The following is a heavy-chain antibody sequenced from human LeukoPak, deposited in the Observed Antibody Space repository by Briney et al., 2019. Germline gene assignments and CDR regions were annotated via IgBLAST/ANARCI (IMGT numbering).Heavy chain of an antibody. D-gene: IGHD4-17*01. CDR2: IYYSGST. CDR3: ARGGMFYGDYLWFDP. J-gene: IGHJ5*02. Sequence: PSKTLSLTCTVSGGSISSSSYYWGWIRQPPGKGLEWIGSIYYSGSTNYNPSLKSRVTISVDTSKNQFSLKLSSVTAADTAVYYCARGGMFYGDYLWFDPWGQGTLVTVSS. CDR1: GGSISSSSYY. V-gene: IGHV4-39*07.